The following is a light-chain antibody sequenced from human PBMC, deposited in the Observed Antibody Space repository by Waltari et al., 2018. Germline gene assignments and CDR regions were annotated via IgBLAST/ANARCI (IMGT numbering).Light chain of an antibody. Sequence: QSALTQPRSVSGSPGQSVTISCTGTSSDVGGYNYVTWYQHHPGKAPKLMLYDVYKRPSGVPYRFSVSKSGKTASLTISGLQVEDEADYYCCSYAGSYTLIFGGGTKLTVL. CDR2: DVY. J-gene: IGLJ2*01. CDR3: CSYAGSYTLI. V-gene: IGLV2-11*01. CDR1: SSDVGGYNY.